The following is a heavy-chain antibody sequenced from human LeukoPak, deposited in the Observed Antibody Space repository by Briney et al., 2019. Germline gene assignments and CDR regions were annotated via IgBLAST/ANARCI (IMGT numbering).Heavy chain of an antibody. J-gene: IGHJ6*03. V-gene: IGHV1-24*01. D-gene: IGHD3-16*01. CDR3: ATRGYYYMDV. CDR2: FDPEDGET. Sequence: RASVKVSCTVSGYTLTELSMHWVRQAPGQGHEWMGGFDPEDGETIYAQKFPGRVTMTEDTSTDTAYMELSSLRSEDTAVSYCATRGYYYMDVWGKGTTVTVSS. CDR1: GYTLTELS.